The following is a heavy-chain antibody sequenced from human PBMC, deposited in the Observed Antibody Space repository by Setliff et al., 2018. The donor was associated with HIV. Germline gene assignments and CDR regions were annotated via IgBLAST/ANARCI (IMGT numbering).Heavy chain of an antibody. CDR2: ISYTGST. D-gene: IGHD3-22*01. V-gene: IGHV4-39*07. CDR3: ARAPYYDSSGPFDY. CDR1: GGSINRSNYY. J-gene: IGHJ4*02. Sequence: SETLSLTCTVPGGSINRSNYYWGWIRQPPGKGLEWIGTISYTGSTYYDPSLKSRVTISLDTSKNQFFLKLSSVTAADTAAYYCARAPYYDSSGPFDYWGQGTLVTVSS.